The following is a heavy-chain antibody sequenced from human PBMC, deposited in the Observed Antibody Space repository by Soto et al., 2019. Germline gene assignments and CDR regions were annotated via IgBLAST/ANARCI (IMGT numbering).Heavy chain of an antibody. CDR1: GFTFSSYG. D-gene: IGHD5-12*01. Sequence: GGSLRLSCAASGFTFSSYGMHWVRQAPGKGLEWVAVIWYDGSNKYYADSVKGRFTISRGNSKNTLYPQMNSLRAEDTAVYYCARERVIYSGYDPVVNYGMDVWGQGTTVTVSS. J-gene: IGHJ6*02. CDR3: ARERVIYSGYDPVVNYGMDV. CDR2: IWYDGSNK. V-gene: IGHV3-33*01.